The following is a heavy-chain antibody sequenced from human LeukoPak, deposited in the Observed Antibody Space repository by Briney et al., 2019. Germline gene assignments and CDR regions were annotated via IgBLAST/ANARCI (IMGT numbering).Heavy chain of an antibody. J-gene: IGHJ4*02. D-gene: IGHD2-2*01. V-gene: IGHV4-34*01. CDR1: GGSFSGYY. Sequence: PSETLSLTCAVYGGSFSGYYWSWIRQPPGKGLEWIGETSHSGSTNYNPSLKSRVTISVDTSKNQFSLKLSSVTAADTAVYYCARADIVVVPAAILDSYYFDYWGQGTLVTVSS. CDR2: TSHSGST. CDR3: ARADIVVVPAAILDSYYFDY.